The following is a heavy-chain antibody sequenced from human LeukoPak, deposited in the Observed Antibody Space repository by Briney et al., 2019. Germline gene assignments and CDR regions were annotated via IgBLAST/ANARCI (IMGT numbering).Heavy chain of an antibody. CDR3: ASLIGGLETFDY. CDR2: IYTSGST. J-gene: IGHJ4*02. V-gene: IGHV4-61*02. Sequence: PSETLSLTCTVSGGSISSGSYYWSWIRQPAGKGLEWIGRIYTSGSTNYNPSLKSRVTISVDTSKNQFSLKLSSVTAADTAVYYCASLIGGLETFDYWGQGTLVTVSS. D-gene: IGHD2/OR15-2a*01. CDR1: GGSISSGSYY.